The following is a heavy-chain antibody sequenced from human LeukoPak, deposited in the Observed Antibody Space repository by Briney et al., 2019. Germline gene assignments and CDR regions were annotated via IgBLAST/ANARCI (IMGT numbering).Heavy chain of an antibody. CDR2: ISAYNGNT. V-gene: IGHV1-18*01. J-gene: IGHJ6*03. D-gene: IGHD3-3*01. CDR3: ARGKTVNYDFWSGYSHPYYYYYMDV. Sequence: CXXXGYXFTSYGISWVRQAPGQGLXXMXWISAYNGNTNYAQKLQGRVTMTTDTSTSTAYMELRSLRSDDTAVYYCARGKTVNYDFWSGYSHPYYYYYMDVWGKGTTVTVSS. CDR1: GYXFTSYG.